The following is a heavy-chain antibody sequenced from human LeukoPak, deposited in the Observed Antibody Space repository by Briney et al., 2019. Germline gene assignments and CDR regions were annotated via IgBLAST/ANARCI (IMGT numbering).Heavy chain of an antibody. V-gene: IGHV1-3*01. CDR2: INAGNGNT. CDR3: ARDQALLWFGEFYGMDV. J-gene: IGHJ6*02. Sequence: ASVKVSCRASGYTFAGYYIHWVRQAPGQGLEWMGWINAGNGNTKYSQKFQGRVTITRDTSASTAYMELSSLRSEDTAVYYCARDQALLWFGEFYGMDVWGQGTTVTVSS. CDR1: GYTFAGYY. D-gene: IGHD3-10*01.